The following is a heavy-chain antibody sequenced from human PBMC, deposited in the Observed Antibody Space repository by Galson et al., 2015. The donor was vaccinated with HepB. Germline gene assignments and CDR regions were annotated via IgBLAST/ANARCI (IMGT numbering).Heavy chain of an antibody. D-gene: IGHD2-2*01. CDR2: ISGSGGNT. CDR1: GFTFSSYG. Sequence: SLRLSCAASGFTFSSYGMSWVRQAPGKGLEWVSGISGSGGNTYYADSVKGRFTISRDNPKNTLYLQMNSLRAEDTALYYCAKDLVPAPNRTYFFDYWGQGTLVTVSS. V-gene: IGHV3-23*01. J-gene: IGHJ4*02. CDR3: AKDLVPAPNRTYFFDY.